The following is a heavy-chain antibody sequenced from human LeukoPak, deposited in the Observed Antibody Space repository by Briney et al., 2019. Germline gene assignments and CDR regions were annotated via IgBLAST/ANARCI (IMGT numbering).Heavy chain of an antibody. CDR2: ISGGTGGST. D-gene: IGHD6-13*01. CDR1: GFTFNDYA. CDR3: AKRGSSSWTQFDY. Sequence: QPGGSLRLSCAASGFTFNDYAINWVRQAPGKGLEWVSVISGGTGGSTYYADSVKGRFTISRDNSKNTLYLQMNSLRAEDTAVYYCAKRGSSSWTQFDYWGQGTLLTVSS. V-gene: IGHV3-23*01. J-gene: IGHJ4*02.